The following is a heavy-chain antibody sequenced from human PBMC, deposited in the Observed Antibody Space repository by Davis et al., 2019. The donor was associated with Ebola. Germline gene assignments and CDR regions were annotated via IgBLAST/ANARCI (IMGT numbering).Heavy chain of an antibody. V-gene: IGHV5-51*01. CDR2: IYTGDSDT. Sequence: GESLKISCKDSGNSFSTHWIGWVRQMPGKGLEWMGVIYTGDSDTRYSPSFRGQVTISADKSFKTAFLQWTSLKATDTAMYYCASLRRTITGMDDGFDIWGQGTMVTVSS. D-gene: IGHD2-8*02. CDR3: ASLRRTITGMDDGFDI. J-gene: IGHJ3*02. CDR1: GNSFSTHW.